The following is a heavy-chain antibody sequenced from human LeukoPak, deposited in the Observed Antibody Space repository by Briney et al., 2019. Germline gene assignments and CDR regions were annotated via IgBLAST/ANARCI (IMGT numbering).Heavy chain of an antibody. CDR1: GFTFSAHA. D-gene: IGHD2/OR15-2a*01. V-gene: IGHV3-30*03. CDR2: ISYDASNT. Sequence: PGTSLRLSCAVSGFTFSAHAMHWVRQVPGKGLEWLAVISYDASNTYYADSVKGRFTISRDNSKDALYLQMNSLRGDDTAVYFCARNSKFFCNTPICYDYMDVWGKGTTVAVSS. J-gene: IGHJ6*03. CDR3: ARNSKFFCNTPICYDYMDV.